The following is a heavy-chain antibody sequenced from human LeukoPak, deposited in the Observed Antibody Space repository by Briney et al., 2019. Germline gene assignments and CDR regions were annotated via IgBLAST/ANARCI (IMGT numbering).Heavy chain of an antibody. V-gene: IGHV4-39*01. Sequence: SETLSLTCTVSGVSISSSNSYWGWIRQPPGKGLEWIGSIYYSGNTYYNGSVKSRVTISIDSSKTQFSLMLSSVTAADTAVYYCARQTGSGLFTLPGGQGTLVTVSS. CDR1: GVSISSSNSY. CDR3: ARQTGSGLFTLP. CDR2: IYYSGNT. J-gene: IGHJ4*02. D-gene: IGHD3/OR15-3a*01.